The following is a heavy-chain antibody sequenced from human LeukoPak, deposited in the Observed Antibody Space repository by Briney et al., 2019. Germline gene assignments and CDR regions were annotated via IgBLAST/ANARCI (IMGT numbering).Heavy chain of an antibody. J-gene: IGHJ5*02. CDR3: ARDYYGSGSYRPFDP. CDR1: GYTFAGYY. D-gene: IGHD3-10*01. CDR2: INPNSGGT. V-gene: IGHV1-2*06. Sequence: ASVKVSCKASGYTFAGYYMHWVRQAPGQGLEWMGRINPNSGGTNYAQKFQGRVTMTRDTSISTAYMELSRLGSDDTAVYYCARDYYGSGSYRPFDPWGQGTLVTVSS.